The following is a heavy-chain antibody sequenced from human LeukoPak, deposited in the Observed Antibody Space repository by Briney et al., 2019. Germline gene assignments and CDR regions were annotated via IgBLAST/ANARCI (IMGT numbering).Heavy chain of an antibody. CDR2: IIPIFGTA. Sequence: SVKVSCKASGGTFSSYAISWVRQAPGQGLEWMGGIIPIFGTANYAQKFQGRVTITGDESTSTAYMELSSLRSEDTAVYYCARGLQLWLNWFDPWGQGTLVTVSS. D-gene: IGHD5-18*01. CDR3: ARGLQLWLNWFDP. CDR1: GGTFSSYA. J-gene: IGHJ5*02. V-gene: IGHV1-69*13.